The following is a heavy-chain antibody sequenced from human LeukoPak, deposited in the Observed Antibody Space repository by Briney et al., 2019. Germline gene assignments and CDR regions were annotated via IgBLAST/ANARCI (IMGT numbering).Heavy chain of an antibody. J-gene: IGHJ6*02. CDR2: ILYTGGS. V-gene: IGHV4-39*01. CDR1: GGSIRSDFHY. D-gene: IGHD2-15*01. Sequence: SQTLSLTCTVSGGSIRSDFHYWDWIRQPPGKGLEWIGSILYTGGSWVKPSLKSRASISVDTSRNQFSLTLHSVNAIDTALYYCTRRASGSGGTQAGMDVWGQGTTVTVSS. CDR3: TRRASGSGGTQAGMDV.